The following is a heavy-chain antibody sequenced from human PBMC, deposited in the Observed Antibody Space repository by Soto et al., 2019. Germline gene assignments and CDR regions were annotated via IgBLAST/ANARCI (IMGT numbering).Heavy chain of an antibody. CDR2: ISGSGGST. J-gene: IGHJ6*02. CDR1: GFTFSSYA. V-gene: IGHV3-23*01. D-gene: IGHD2-15*01. CDR3: AKEKLVVVVAATHYGMDG. Sequence: GGSLRLSCAASGFTFSSYAMSWVRQAPGKGLEWVSAISGSGGSTYYADSVKGRFTISRDNSKNTLYLQMNSLRAEDTAVYYCAKEKLVVVVAATHYGMDGWGQGTTVTVSS.